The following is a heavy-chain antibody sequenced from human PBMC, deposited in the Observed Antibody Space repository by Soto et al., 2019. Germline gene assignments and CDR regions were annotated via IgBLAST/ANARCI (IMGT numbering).Heavy chain of an antibody. CDR3: ARENGDYVYYYYGMDV. CDR1: GGSGGSGGYY. Sequence: SETLCLTCSVAGGSGGSGGYYWSWIRQPPGKGLEWIGYIYYSGSTNYNPSLKSRVTISVDTSKNQFSLKLSSVTAADTAVYYCARENGDYVYYYYGMDVWGQGTTVTVS. J-gene: IGHJ6*02. CDR2: IYYSGST. V-gene: IGHV4-61*08. D-gene: IGHD4-17*01.